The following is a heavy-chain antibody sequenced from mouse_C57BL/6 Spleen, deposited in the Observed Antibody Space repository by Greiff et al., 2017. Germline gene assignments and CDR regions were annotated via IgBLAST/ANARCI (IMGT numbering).Heavy chain of an antibody. CDR1: GYTFTSYW. J-gene: IGHJ2*01. CDR3: ARSDDYEN. Sequence: VQLQQPGAELVRPGSSVKLSCKASGYTFTSYWMDWVKQRPGQGLEWIGNIYPSDSETHYNQKFKDKATLTVDKSSSTAYMQLSSLTSEDSAVYYCARSDDYENWGQGTTLTVSS. V-gene: IGHV1-61*01. D-gene: IGHD2-4*01. CDR2: IYPSDSET.